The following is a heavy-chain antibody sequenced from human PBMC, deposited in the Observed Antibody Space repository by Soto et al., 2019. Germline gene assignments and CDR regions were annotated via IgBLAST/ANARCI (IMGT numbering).Heavy chain of an antibody. CDR1: GFTFSSYG. Sequence: QVQLVESGGGVVQPGRSLRLSCAASGFTFSSYGMHWVRQAPGKGLEWVAVISYDGSNKYYADSVKGRFTISRDNSKNTLYLQMNSLRAEDTAVYYGAKDRGSVVVAAPLDYWGQGTLVTVSS. CDR3: AKDRGSVVVAAPLDY. J-gene: IGHJ4*02. D-gene: IGHD2-15*01. CDR2: ISYDGSNK. V-gene: IGHV3-30*18.